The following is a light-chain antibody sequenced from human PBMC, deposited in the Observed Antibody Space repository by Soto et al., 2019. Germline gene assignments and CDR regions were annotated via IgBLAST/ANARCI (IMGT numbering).Light chain of an antibody. J-gene: IGKJ2*03. V-gene: IGKV3D-15*01. CDR2: GAS. Sequence: EIELTQSPATLSLSPGETATLSCRTSESVSNKLVWYQHIPGQAPKVLIFGASTRATGIPARFSGTGSGTEFTLTISSLQSEDSAVYYCQQYDHLPLYSFGQGTKLEIK. CDR3: QQYDHLPLYS. CDR1: ESVSNK.